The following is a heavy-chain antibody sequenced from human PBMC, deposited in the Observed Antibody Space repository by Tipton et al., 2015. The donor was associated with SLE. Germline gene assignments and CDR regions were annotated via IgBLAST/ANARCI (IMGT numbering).Heavy chain of an antibody. CDR3: ARGGPRGFWVIAIQARYFDY. CDR1: GGSFSGYY. CDR2: INHSGST. V-gene: IGHV4-34*01. J-gene: IGHJ4*02. D-gene: IGHD2-21*01. Sequence: TLSLTCAVYGGSFSGYYWSWIRQPPGKGLEWIGEINHSGSTNYNPSTKSRVTISVDTSKNQFSLKLSSVTAADTAVYYCARGGPRGFWVIAIQARYFDYWGQGTLVTVSS.